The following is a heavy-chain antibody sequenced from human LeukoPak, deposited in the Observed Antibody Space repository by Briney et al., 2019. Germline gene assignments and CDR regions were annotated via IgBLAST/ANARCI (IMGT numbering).Heavy chain of an antibody. Sequence: SETLSLTCSVSGASITGYYWSWIRQPAGKGLEWIGRIYTSGSTDYNPSLRSRVTISVDTSKNQFSLKLSSVTAADTAVYYCARHPHYGSGSYGGGYYYYYYMDVWGKGTTVTISS. D-gene: IGHD3-10*01. V-gene: IGHV4-4*07. CDR3: ARHPHYGSGSYGGGYYYYYYMDV. CDR1: GASITGYY. J-gene: IGHJ6*03. CDR2: IYTSGST.